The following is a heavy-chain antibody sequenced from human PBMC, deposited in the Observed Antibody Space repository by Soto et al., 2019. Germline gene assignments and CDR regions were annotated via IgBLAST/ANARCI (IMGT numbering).Heavy chain of an antibody. CDR1: GFTFSNYG. Sequence: QVQLVESGGGVVQPGRSLRLSCAASGFTFSNYGMHWVRQAPGKGLEWVAVIWDDGSKKYYADSVRGRSTISRDSSKNTLNLQMNSLRAEDTAVYYCAREGDNDKAADIWGQGTMVTVSS. CDR2: IWDDGSKK. D-gene: IGHD1-1*01. J-gene: IGHJ3*02. CDR3: AREGDNDKAADI. V-gene: IGHV3-33*01.